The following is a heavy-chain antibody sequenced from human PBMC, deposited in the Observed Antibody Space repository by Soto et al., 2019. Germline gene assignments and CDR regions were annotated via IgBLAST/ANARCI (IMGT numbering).Heavy chain of an antibody. J-gene: IGHJ4*02. CDR3: ARDLWGSGWYYFDY. Sequence: QVQMVESGGGVVQPGRSLRLSCAASGFTFSSYAMHWVRQAPGKGRGWVAVISYDGSNKYYADSVKGRFTISRDNSKNTLYLQMNSLRAEDTAVYYCARDLWGSGWYYFDYWGQGTLVTVSS. CDR2: ISYDGSNK. CDR1: GFTFSSYA. D-gene: IGHD6-19*01. V-gene: IGHV3-30-3*01.